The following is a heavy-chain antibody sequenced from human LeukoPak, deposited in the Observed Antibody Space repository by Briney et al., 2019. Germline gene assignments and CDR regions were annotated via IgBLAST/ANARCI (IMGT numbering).Heavy chain of an antibody. CDR3: ASGGLGARKYYSDPFHY. V-gene: IGHV3-53*01. Sequence: GGSLRLSCAASGFKLDNYEMSWVRQAPGKGLEWVSILYAGGSTYYADSVRGRFTISRDSSKNTVCLQMNSLRAEDTAVYYCASGGLGARKYYSDPFHYWGQGTLVTVSS. CDR1: GFKLDNYE. J-gene: IGHJ4*02. D-gene: IGHD3-10*01. CDR2: LYAGGST.